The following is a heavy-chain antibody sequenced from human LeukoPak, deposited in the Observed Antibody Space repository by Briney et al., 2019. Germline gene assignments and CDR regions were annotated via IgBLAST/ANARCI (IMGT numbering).Heavy chain of an antibody. CDR2: ISGSGGST. CDR1: GFIFSSYW. CDR3: AKVPDYDFLTGSFDY. J-gene: IGHJ4*02. D-gene: IGHD3-9*01. Sequence: GGSLRLSCATSGFIFSSYWMSWVRQAPGKGLEWVSAISGSGGSTYYADSVKGRFTISRDNSRNTLYLQMNSLRAEDTAVYYCAKVPDYDFLTGSFDYWGQGTLVTVSS. V-gene: IGHV3-23*01.